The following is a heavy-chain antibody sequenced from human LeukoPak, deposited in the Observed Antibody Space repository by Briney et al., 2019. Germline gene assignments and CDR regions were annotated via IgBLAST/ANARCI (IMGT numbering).Heavy chain of an antibody. CDR1: GFTFSSYA. V-gene: IGHV3-23*01. CDR3: AKLGIVVVPAANNNWFDP. J-gene: IGHJ5*02. CDR2: ISGSGGST. D-gene: IGHD2-2*01. Sequence: GGSLRLSCAASGFTFSSYAMSWVRQAPGKGLEWVSAISGSGGSTYYADSVKGRFTISRDNSKNMLYLQMNSLRAEDTAVYYCAKLGIVVVPAANNNWFDPWGQGTLVTVSS.